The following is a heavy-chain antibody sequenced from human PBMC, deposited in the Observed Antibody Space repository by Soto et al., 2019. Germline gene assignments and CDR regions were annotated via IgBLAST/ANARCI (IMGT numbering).Heavy chain of an antibody. J-gene: IGHJ6*02. CDR3: ARQGSNGAYYYYGMDV. V-gene: IGHV5-51*01. CDR1: GYRFSSYW. Sequence: ISCKGSGYRFSSYWIAWVRQMPGKGLEWMGIIYPGDSDTRYSPSFQGQVTFSVDKSNNTAYLQWSSLKASDTAMYYCARQGSNGAYYYYGMDVWGQGTAVTVSS. D-gene: IGHD2-8*01. CDR2: IYPGDSDT.